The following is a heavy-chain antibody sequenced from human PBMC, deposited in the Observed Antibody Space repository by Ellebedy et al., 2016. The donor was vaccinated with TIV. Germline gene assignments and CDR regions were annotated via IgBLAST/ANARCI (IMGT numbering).Heavy chain of an antibody. CDR3: ARMVVRGVRDYYGMDV. V-gene: IGHV2-70*01. CDR1: GFSLSTSGMC. J-gene: IGHJ6*02. D-gene: IGHD3-10*01. CDR2: IDWDDDK. Sequence: SGPTLVKPTQTLTLTCTFSGFSLSTSGMCVSWIRQPPGKALEWLALIDWDDDKYYSTSLKTRLTISKDTSKNQVVLTMTNMDPVDTATYYCARMVVRGVRDYYGMDVWGQGTTVTVSS.